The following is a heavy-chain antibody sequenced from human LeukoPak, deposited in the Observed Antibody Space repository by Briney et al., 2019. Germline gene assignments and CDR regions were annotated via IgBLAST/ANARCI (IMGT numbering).Heavy chain of an antibody. D-gene: IGHD6-13*01. CDR1: GGSVSSGSYY. CDR2: IYYSGST. CDR3: ARDDPGSSWARAPY. V-gene: IGHV4-61*01. J-gene: IGHJ4*02. Sequence: KPSETLSLTCTVSGGSVSSGSYYWSWIRQPPGKGLEWIGYIYYSGSTNYNPSLKSRVTISVDTSKNQFSLKLSSVTAADTAVYYCARDDPGSSWARAPYWGQGTLVTVSS.